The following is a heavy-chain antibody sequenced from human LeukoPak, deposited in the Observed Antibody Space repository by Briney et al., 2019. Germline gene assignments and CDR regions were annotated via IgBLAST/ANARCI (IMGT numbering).Heavy chain of an antibody. V-gene: IGHV4-39*01. CDR2: IYYSGST. Sequence: SETLSLTCTVSGGSISSSSYYWGWIRQPPGKGLEWIGSIYYSGSTYYNSSLKSRVTMSVDMSKNQFSLILTSVTAADTAVYYCARHLGSSGSYPFDYWGQGNPGHRLL. D-gene: IGHD3-10*01. CDR3: ARHLGSSGSYPFDY. CDR1: GGSISSSSYY. J-gene: IGHJ4*02.